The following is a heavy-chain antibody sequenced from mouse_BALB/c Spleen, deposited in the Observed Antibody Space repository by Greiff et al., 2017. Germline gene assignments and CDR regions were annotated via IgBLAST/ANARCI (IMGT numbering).Heavy chain of an antibody. CDR3: ATIYYDYDDYYYAMDY. D-gene: IGHD2-4*01. V-gene: IGHV1-14*01. J-gene: IGHJ4*01. CDR2: INPYNDGT. Sequence: VQLQQSGPELVKPGASVKMSCKASGYTFTSYVMHWVKQKPGQGLEWIGYINPYNDGTKYNEKFKGKATLTSDKSSSTAYMELSSLTSEDSAVYFCATIYYDYDDYYYAMDYWGQGTSVTVSS. CDR1: GYTFTSYV.